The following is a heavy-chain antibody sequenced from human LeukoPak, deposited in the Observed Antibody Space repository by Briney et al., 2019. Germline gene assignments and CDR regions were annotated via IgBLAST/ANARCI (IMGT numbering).Heavy chain of an antibody. Sequence: PGGSLRLSCAASGFTFSSYGMHWVRQAPGKGLEWVAVISYDGSNKYYADSVKGRFTISRDNSKNTLYLQMNSLRAEDTAVYYCAKDHPYSSGWYGSYGMDVWGRGTTVTVSS. D-gene: IGHD6-19*01. CDR2: ISYDGSNK. V-gene: IGHV3-30*18. CDR1: GFTFSSYG. J-gene: IGHJ6*02. CDR3: AKDHPYSSGWYGSYGMDV.